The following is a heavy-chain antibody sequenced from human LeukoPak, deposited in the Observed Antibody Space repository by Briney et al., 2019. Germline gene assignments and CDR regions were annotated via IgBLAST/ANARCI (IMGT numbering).Heavy chain of an antibody. Sequence: GGSLRLSCAASGFTFSSYGMYWVRQAPGKGLEWVAVISYHGSNKYYADSVKGRFTISRDNSKNTLYLQMNSLRAEDTAVYYCAKDPGYSSSWGFDYWGQGTLVTVSP. V-gene: IGHV3-30*18. D-gene: IGHD6-13*01. CDR3: AKDPGYSSSWGFDY. J-gene: IGHJ4*02. CDR1: GFTFSSYG. CDR2: ISYHGSNK.